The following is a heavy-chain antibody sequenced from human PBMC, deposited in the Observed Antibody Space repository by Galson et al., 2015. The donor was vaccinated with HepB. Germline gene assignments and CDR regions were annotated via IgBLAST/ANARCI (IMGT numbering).Heavy chain of an antibody. CDR3: ARQRGGGWSDAFDI. V-gene: IGHV3-48*02. D-gene: IGHD6-19*01. CDR2: ISTTSSTI. J-gene: IGHJ3*02. Sequence: SLRLSCAASGFTLSTYSMNWVRQAPGKGLEWVSYISTTSSTIYYADSVKGRFTISRDNAKNSLFLQMNSLRDEDTAVYYCARQRGGGWSDAFDIWGQGTMVSVSS. CDR1: GFTLSTYS.